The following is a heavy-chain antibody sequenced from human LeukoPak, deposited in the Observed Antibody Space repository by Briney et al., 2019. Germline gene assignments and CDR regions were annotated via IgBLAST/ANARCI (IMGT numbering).Heavy chain of an antibody. CDR3: AKDGYSYGPPYFDY. CDR2: ISSSGSTI. CDR1: GFTFSSYE. V-gene: IGHV3-48*03. Sequence: GGSLRLSCAASGFTFSSYEMNWVRQAPGKGLEWVSYISSSGSTIYYADSVKGRFTISRDNAKNSLYLQMNSLRAEDTAVYYCAKDGYSYGPPYFDYWGQGTLVTVSS. J-gene: IGHJ4*02. D-gene: IGHD5-18*01.